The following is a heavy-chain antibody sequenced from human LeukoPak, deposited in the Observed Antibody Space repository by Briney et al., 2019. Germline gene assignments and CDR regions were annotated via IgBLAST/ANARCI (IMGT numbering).Heavy chain of an antibody. CDR3: ASTKPGGGYSYGYGFGWFDP. V-gene: IGHV1-69*13. J-gene: IGHJ5*02. CDR2: IIPIFGTA. D-gene: IGHD5-18*01. Sequence: VASVKVSCKASGGTFSSYAISWVRQAPEQGLEWMGGIIPIFGTANYAQKFQGRVTITADESTSTAYMELSSLRSEDTAVYYCASTKPGGGYSYGYGFGWFDPWGQGTLVTVSS. CDR1: GGTFSSYA.